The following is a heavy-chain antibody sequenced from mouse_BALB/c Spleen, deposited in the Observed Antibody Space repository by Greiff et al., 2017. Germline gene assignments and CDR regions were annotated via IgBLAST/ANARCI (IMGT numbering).Heavy chain of an antibody. CDR1: GFTFSSYT. CDR3: TREYYGNFDY. CDR2: ISSGGSYT. V-gene: IGHV5-6-4*01. D-gene: IGHD2-1*01. Sequence: EVQLVESGGGLVKPGGSLKLSCAASGFTFSSYTMSWVRQTPEKRLEWVATISSGGSYTYYPDSVKGRFTISRDNAKNTLYLQMSSLKSEDTAMYYCTREYYGNFDYWGQGTTLTVSS. J-gene: IGHJ2*01.